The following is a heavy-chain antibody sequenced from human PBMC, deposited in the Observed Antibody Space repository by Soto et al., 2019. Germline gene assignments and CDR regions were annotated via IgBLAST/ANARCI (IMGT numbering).Heavy chain of an antibody. CDR1: GFTVSSNY. V-gene: IGHV3-30*18. CDR2: IPNDGSNK. D-gene: IGHD1-20*01. J-gene: IGHJ4*02. CDR3: AKDNIRYNWNHADY. Sequence: GGSLRLSCAASGFTVSSNYMSWVRQAPGKGLEWVAVIPNDGSNKYYADSVKGRFTISRDNSKNTLYLQMNSLRAEDTAVYYCAKDNIRYNWNHADYWGQGTLVTVSS.